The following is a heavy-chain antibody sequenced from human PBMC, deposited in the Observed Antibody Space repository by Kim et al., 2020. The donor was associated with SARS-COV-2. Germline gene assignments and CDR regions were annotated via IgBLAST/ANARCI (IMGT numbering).Heavy chain of an antibody. CDR3: ARERLSYGMDV. V-gene: IGHV3-13*04. Sequence: GGSLRLSCAASGFTFSSYDMHWVRQATGKGLEWVSAIGTAGDTYYPGSVKGRFTISRENAKNSLYLQMNSLRAGDTAVYYCARERLSYGMDVWGQGTTVTFSS. J-gene: IGHJ6*02. CDR1: GFTFSSYD. CDR2: IGTAGDT.